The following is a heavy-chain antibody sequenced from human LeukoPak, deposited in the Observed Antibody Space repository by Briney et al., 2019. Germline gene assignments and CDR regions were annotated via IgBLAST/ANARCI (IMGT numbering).Heavy chain of an antibody. CDR2: ISSSSSYI. V-gene: IGHV3-21*01. CDR1: GFTFSSYW. CDR3: ARDLSQLPKARLYYYYMDV. J-gene: IGHJ6*03. D-gene: IGHD2-2*01. Sequence: GGSLRLSCAASGFTFSSYWMHWVRQAPGKGLEWVSSISSSSSYIYYADSVKGRFTISRDNAKNSLYLQMNSLRAEDTAVYYCARDLSQLPKARLYYYYMDVWGKGTTVTVSS.